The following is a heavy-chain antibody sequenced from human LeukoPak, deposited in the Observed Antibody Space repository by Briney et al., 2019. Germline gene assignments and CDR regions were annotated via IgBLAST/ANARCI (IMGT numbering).Heavy chain of an antibody. Sequence: SVKVSCKASGGTFSSYAISWVRQAPGQGLEWMGRIIPILGIANYAQNFQGRVTITADKSTSTAYMELSSLRSEDTAVYYCARVEDTPMVNPPHYYYGMDVWGQGTTVTVSS. V-gene: IGHV1-69*04. D-gene: IGHD5-18*01. CDR1: GGTFSSYA. CDR3: ARVEDTPMVNPPHYYYGMDV. J-gene: IGHJ6*02. CDR2: IIPILGIA.